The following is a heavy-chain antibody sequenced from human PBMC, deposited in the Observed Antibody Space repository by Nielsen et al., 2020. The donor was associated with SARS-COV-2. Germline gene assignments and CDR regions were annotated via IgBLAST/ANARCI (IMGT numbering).Heavy chain of an antibody. Sequence: GESLKTPCAASGFTFSSYSLNWVRQAPGKGLEWVSSISSSSSYIYYADSVKGRFTISRDNAKNSLYLQMNSLRAEDTAVYYCARKGGDDWNDGNWFDPWGQGALVTVSS. D-gene: IGHD1-1*01. CDR3: ARKGGDDWNDGNWFDP. CDR2: ISSSSSYI. CDR1: GFTFSSYS. J-gene: IGHJ5*02. V-gene: IGHV3-21*01.